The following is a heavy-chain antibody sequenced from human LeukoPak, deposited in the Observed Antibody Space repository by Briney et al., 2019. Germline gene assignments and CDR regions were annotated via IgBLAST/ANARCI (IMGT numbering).Heavy chain of an antibody. V-gene: IGHV4-38-2*02. CDR1: GYSISSGYY. CDR2: FYHSGST. Sequence: SETLSLTCTVSGYSISSGYYWGWIRQPPGKGLEWIGSFYHSGSTYYNPSLKSRITISVDTSKNQFSLKLSSVTAADTAVYYCARSAGHYDILTGYQYYFDYWGQGTLVTVSS. D-gene: IGHD3-9*01. CDR3: ARSAGHYDILTGYQYYFDY. J-gene: IGHJ4*02.